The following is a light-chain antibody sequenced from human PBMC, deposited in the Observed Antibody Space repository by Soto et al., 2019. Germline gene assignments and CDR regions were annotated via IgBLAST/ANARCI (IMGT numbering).Light chain of an antibody. V-gene: IGKV3-20*01. J-gene: IGKJ3*01. CDR1: QSVSSSY. CDR3: QQYGSSLFT. Sequence: EIVLTQSPGTLSLSPGERATLSCRASQSVSSSYLAWYQQKPGQAPRLLIYGASSRATGIPDRFSGSGSGTGFTLTISRLESEEFAVYYCQQYGSSLFTFGPGIKVDIK. CDR2: GAS.